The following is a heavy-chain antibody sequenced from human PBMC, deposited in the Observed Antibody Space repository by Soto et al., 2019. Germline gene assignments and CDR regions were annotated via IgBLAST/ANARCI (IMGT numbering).Heavy chain of an antibody. V-gene: IGHV1-3*01. Sequence: ASVKVSCKASGYTFTSYAMHWVRQAPGQRLEWMGWINAGNGNTKYSQKFQGRVTITRDTSASTAYMELSSLRSEDTAVYYCARADLVWDIVVVPAAMLGFDPWGQGTLVTVSS. CDR1: GYTFTSYA. D-gene: IGHD2-2*01. J-gene: IGHJ5*02. CDR2: INAGNGNT. CDR3: ARADLVWDIVVVPAAMLGFDP.